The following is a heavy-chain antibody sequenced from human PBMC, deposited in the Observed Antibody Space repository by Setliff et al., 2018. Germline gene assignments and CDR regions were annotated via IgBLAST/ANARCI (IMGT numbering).Heavy chain of an antibody. CDR2: INPNSGNT. CDR1: GYSFTNYD. Sequence: ASVKVSCKASGYSFTNYDINWVRQATGQGLEWMGWINPNSGNTDYAQKFQGRVTMTTNTSINTAYMELSSLRFEDTAVYYCARDSAYCGGDCPLPNAFDIWGQGTMVTVSS. V-gene: IGHV1-8*02. J-gene: IGHJ3*02. D-gene: IGHD2-21*02. CDR3: ARDSAYCGGDCPLPNAFDI.